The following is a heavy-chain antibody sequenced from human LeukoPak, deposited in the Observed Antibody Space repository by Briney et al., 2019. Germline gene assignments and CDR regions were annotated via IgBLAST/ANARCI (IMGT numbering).Heavy chain of an antibody. Sequence: PSGTLSLTCTVSGGSISSYYWSWIRQPPGKGLEWIGYIYYSGSTNYNPSLKSRVTISVDTSKNQFSLKLSSVTAADTAVYYCARLGVTPGAWGQGTLVTVSS. J-gene: IGHJ5*02. CDR3: ARLGVTPGA. CDR2: IYYSGST. CDR1: GGSISSYY. V-gene: IGHV4-59*08. D-gene: IGHD2-8*01.